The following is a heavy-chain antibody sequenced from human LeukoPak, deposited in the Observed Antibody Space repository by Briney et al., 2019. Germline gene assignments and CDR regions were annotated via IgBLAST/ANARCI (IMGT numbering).Heavy chain of an antibody. CDR1: GGSISSSSYY. J-gene: IGHJ4*02. CDR2: ISYSGRT. D-gene: IGHD7-27*01. CDR3: ASRKLGNDY. V-gene: IGHV4-39*07. Sequence: SETLSLTCTVSGGSISSSSYYWGWIRQPPGKGLEWIGSISYSGRTSYSPSLKSRVTISADTSQNQFSLKLSSVTAADTAVYYCASRKLGNDYWGQGTLVTVSS.